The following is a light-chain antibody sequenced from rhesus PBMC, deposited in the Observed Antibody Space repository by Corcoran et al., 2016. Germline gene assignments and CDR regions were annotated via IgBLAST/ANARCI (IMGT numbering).Light chain of an antibody. V-gene: IGKV3S9*01. J-gene: IGKJ2*01. CDR2: GAS. CDR3: QQYNDWNS. Sequence: EIVMTQSPATLSLSPGERATLSCRASQSVSRSVAWYQQKPEQAPRLLIYGASTRATGIPERFSGSGSGTDFTLIISRLEPEDVGVYYCQQYNDWNSFGQGTKVEIK. CDR1: QSVSRS.